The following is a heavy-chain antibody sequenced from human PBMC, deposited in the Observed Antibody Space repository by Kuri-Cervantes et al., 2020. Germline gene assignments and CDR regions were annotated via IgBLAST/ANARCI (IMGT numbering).Heavy chain of an antibody. V-gene: IGHV4-30-4*01. D-gene: IGHD3-22*01. J-gene: IGHJ5*02. CDR1: GGSISSGDYY. Sequence: SETLSLTCTVSGGSISSGDYYWSWIRQPPGKGLEWIGYIYYSGSTYYNPSLKSRVTISVDTSKNQFSLKLSSVTAADTAVYYCARGVLVVNNDWFDPWGQGTLVTVSS. CDR3: ARGVLVVNNDWFDP. CDR2: IYYSGST.